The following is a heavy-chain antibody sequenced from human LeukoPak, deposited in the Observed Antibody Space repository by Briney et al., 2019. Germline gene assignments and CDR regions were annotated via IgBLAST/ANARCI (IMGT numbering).Heavy chain of an antibody. Sequence: SETLSLTCTVSGGSIISSSYYWGWIRQPPGKGLEWIGSIYYSGSTYYNPSLKSRVTISVDTSKNQFSLKLSSVTAADTAVYYCARAVAGFFDYWGQGTLVTVSS. CDR1: GGSIISSSYY. D-gene: IGHD6-19*01. CDR3: ARAVAGFFDY. CDR2: IYYSGST. J-gene: IGHJ4*02. V-gene: IGHV4-39*01.